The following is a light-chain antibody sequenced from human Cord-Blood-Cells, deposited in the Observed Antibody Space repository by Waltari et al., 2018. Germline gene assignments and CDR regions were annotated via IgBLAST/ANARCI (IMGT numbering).Light chain of an antibody. CDR2: DVS. J-gene: IGLJ3*02. CDR3: SSYTSSSTLTV. V-gene: IGLV2-14*01. CDR1: SSDVGGYNY. Sequence: QSALTQPASVSGSPGQSITISCTGTSSDVGGYNYVSWYQQHPGKAPKLMIYDVSNRPSGVSNRFSGSKSGNTASLTISGLQAEDEADHYCSSYTSSSTLTVFGGGTKLTVL.